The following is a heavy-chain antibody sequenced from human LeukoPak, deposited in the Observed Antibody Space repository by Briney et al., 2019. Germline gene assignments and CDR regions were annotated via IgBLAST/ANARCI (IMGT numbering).Heavy chain of an antibody. Sequence: TGGSLRLSCAASGFTFSSYAMSGVRQSPGKGREWVSAISGSGGSTYYADPVKRRFTISRDNSKNTLYLHMNSQSAGDTAVYLFAKDHYPAYFAIGIYYFDYWGQGNLVTVSS. CDR2: ISGSGGST. CDR1: GFTFSSYA. V-gene: IGHV3-23*01. CDR3: AKDHYPAYFAIGIYYFDY. D-gene: IGHD2-2*02. J-gene: IGHJ4*02.